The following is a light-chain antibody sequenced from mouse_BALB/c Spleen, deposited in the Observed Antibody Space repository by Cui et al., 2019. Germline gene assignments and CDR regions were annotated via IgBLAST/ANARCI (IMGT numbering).Light chain of an antibody. Sequence: DVAMTQTPLSLPVSLGDQASTSCTSSQSRVHSNGDTYLLWYLQKPGQSPKLLIYKVSNRCSGVPDRFSSGGSGTDYTLKISRVEAEDLGVYFCSQNTRIPWTFGGGTKLEIK. CDR3: SQNTRIPWT. V-gene: IGKV1-110*01. CDR1: QSRVHSNGDTY. CDR2: KVS. J-gene: IGKJ1*01.